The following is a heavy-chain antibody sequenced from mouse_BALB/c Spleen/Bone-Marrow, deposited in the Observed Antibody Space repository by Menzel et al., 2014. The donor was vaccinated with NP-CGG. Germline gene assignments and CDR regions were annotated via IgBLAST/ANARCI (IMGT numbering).Heavy chain of an antibody. J-gene: IGHJ3*01. V-gene: IGHV14-3*02. D-gene: IGHD2-1*01. CDR3: ARGKGIYLFFAY. CDR1: GFNIKDTY. Sequence: SEAKLVKPGASVKLPCTASGFNIKDTYMNWVKQRPEQGLEWIGRIEPANGNTKYDPKFQGKATITTDTSSNTAYLQLSSLTSEDTAVYYCARGKGIYLFFAYWGQATLFTVS. CDR2: IEPANGNT.